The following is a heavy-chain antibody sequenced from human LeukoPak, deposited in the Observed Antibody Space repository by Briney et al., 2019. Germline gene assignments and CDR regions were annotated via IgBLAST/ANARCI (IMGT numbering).Heavy chain of an antibody. D-gene: IGHD2-21*02. CDR1: GGSISSGDYY. CDR3: ARLVVVTARGAFDI. Sequence: PSQTLSLTCTVSGGSISSGDYYWSWIRQPPGKGLEWIGYIYYSGSTYYNPSLKSRVTISVDTSKNQFSLKLSSVTAADTAVYYCARLVVVTARGAFDIWGQGPMVTVSS. V-gene: IGHV4-30-4*01. CDR2: IYYSGST. J-gene: IGHJ3*02.